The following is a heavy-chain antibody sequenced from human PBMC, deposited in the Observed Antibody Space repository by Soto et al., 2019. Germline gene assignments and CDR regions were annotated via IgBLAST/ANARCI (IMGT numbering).Heavy chain of an antibody. D-gene: IGHD6-19*01. CDR3: ARHLKGVAAAMAF. J-gene: IGHJ4*02. V-gene: IGHV4-39*01. CDR2: IHYSGTT. Sequence: SETLSLTCRVSGDSISDTIYYWGRVRQSPGKGLEWIGSIHYSGTTQFHRSLKTRVPIYVSTAKNEFCLRLRSVPAANTAIYFCARHLKGVAAAMAFWGQGIQVTVYS. CDR1: GDSISDTIYY.